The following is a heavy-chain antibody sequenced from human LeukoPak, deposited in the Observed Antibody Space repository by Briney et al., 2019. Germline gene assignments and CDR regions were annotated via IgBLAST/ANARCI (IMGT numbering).Heavy chain of an antibody. CDR2: IKKDGSAK. J-gene: IGHJ4*02. D-gene: IGHD6-13*01. V-gene: IGHV3-7*05. Sequence: GGSLTLSCAASGFASSNYWMSWVRRAPGKGLEWVANIKKDGSAKFYVDSVKGRFTVSRDNAKNSLSLQMNSLRAEDTAVYHCARLTISITWYWDKWGQGTRVTVSS. CDR3: ARLTISITWYWDK. CDR1: GFASSNYW.